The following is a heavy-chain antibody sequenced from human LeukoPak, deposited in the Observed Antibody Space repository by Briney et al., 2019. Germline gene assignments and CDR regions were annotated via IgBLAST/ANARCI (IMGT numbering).Heavy chain of an antibody. V-gene: IGHV1-2*02. CDR3: ASFVYYYDSDAYIDY. CDR1: GYTFTGHN. J-gene: IGHJ4*02. CDR2: INPNNGGT. D-gene: IGHD3-22*01. Sequence: AASVKVSCMGSGYTFTGHNMHWVRQAPGQGLEWMGWINPNNGGTNYAQRFQGRVTMTRDTSTSTAYMELNRLRSDDTAVYYCASFVYYYDSDAYIDYWREGTLVTVSS.